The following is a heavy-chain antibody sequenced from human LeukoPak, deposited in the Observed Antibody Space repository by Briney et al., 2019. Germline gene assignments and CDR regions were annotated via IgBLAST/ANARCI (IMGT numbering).Heavy chain of an antibody. V-gene: IGHV1-18*01. CDR2: ISAYNGNT. CDR1: GYTFISYG. J-gene: IGHJ6*02. CDR3: ARDEDTYYYYYGMDV. Sequence: ASVKVSCKASGYTFISYGISWVRQAPGQGLEWMGWISAYNGNTNYAQKLQGRVTMTTDTSTSTAYMELRSLRSDDTVVYYCARDEDTYYYYYGMDVWGQGTTVTVSS.